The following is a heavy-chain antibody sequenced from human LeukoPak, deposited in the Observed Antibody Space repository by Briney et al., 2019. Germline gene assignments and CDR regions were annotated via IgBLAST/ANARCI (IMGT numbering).Heavy chain of an antibody. CDR2: IKSKTDGGTT. J-gene: IGHJ4*02. V-gene: IGHV3-15*01. Sequence: PGGSLRLSCAASGFPFSNAWMSWVRQAPGKGLEWVGRIKSKTDGGTTDYAAPVKGRFTISRDDSKNTLYLQMNSLKTEDTAVYYCTTDVGSGYYYYFDYWGQGTLVTVSS. CDR3: TTDVGSGYYYYFDY. D-gene: IGHD3-22*01. CDR1: GFPFSNAW.